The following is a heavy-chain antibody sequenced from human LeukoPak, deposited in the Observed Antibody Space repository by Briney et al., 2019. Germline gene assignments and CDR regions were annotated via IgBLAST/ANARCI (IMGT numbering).Heavy chain of an antibody. V-gene: IGHV4-61*01. CDR3: ARAIGGIAAAGRWFDP. Sequence: SETLSLTCTVSGGSISSSSYYWSWIRQPPGKGLEWIGYIYYSGSTNYNPSLKSRVTISVDTSKNQFSLKLSSVTAADTAVYYCARAIGGIAAAGRWFDPWGQGTPVTVSS. CDR1: GGSISSSSYY. CDR2: IYYSGST. D-gene: IGHD6-13*01. J-gene: IGHJ5*02.